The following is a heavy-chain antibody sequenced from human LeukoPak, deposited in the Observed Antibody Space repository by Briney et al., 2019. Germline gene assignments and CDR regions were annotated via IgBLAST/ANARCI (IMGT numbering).Heavy chain of an antibody. J-gene: IGHJ4*02. V-gene: IGHV3-11*01. CDR1: KFTFSDYY. CDR2: ISTTGSTF. Sequence: PGGSLRLSCAASKFTFSDYYMSWIRQAPGKGLEWVSYISTTGSTFQYADSVKGRFTISRDNAKNSLYLQMSSLRPDDTAVYYCARVFTSGSPFDYWGQGTLVTVSS. D-gene: IGHD1-26*01. CDR3: ARVFTSGSPFDY.